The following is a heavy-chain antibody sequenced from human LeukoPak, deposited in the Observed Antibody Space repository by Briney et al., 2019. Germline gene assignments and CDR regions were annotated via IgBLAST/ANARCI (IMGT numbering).Heavy chain of an antibody. CDR2: ISGSGAST. CDR3: ARERRSTGAVSGYVDY. Sequence: GGSLRLSCAASGFTYSSYAMNWARQGPGKGLEWVSAISGSGASTYYADSVKGRFTISRDNSKNTLYLQMNSLRAEDTAVYYCARERRSTGAVSGYVDYWGQGTLVTVSS. V-gene: IGHV3-23*01. J-gene: IGHJ4*02. CDR1: GFTYSSYA. D-gene: IGHD3-9*01.